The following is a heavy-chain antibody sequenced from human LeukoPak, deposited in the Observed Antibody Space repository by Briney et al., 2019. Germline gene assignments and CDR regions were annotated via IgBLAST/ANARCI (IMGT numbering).Heavy chain of an antibody. CDR1: GFTFSSYG. D-gene: IGHD6-6*01. V-gene: IGHV3-33*01. Sequence: GGSLRLSCAASGFTFSSYGIHWVRQAPGKGLDEVAAIGYDSVSTYYADSVRGRFTVSRDNSKNTLYLQMNSLRDEDTAVYYCARDYLVSADSPDAFDIWGQGTMVTVSS. CDR3: ARDYLVSADSPDAFDI. CDR2: IGYDSVST. J-gene: IGHJ3*02.